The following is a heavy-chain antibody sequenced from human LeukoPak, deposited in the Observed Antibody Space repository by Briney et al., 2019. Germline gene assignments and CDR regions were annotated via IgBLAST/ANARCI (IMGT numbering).Heavy chain of an antibody. CDR3: ARGGWGYCSGGSCYLDY. CDR2: TSGSGGST. CDR1: GFTFSSYA. V-gene: IGHV3-23*01. J-gene: IGHJ4*02. D-gene: IGHD2-15*01. Sequence: SGGSLRLSCAASGFTFSSYAMSWVRQAPGKGLEWVSGTSGSGGSTYYAGSVKGRFTISRDNSKNTLYLQMNSLRAEDTAVYYCARGGWGYCSGGSCYLDYWGQGTLVTVSS.